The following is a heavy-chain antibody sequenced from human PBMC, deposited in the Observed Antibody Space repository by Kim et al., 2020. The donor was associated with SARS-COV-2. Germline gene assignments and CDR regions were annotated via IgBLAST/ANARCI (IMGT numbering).Heavy chain of an antibody. CDR3: ARVLVRGWWFDP. J-gene: IGHJ5*02. V-gene: IGHV4-59*13. Sequence: SETLSLTCTVSGGSISSYYWSWIRQPPGKGLEWIGYINYSGSTNYNPSLKSRVTISVDTSKNQFSLKLSSVTAADTAVYYCARVLVRGWWFDPWGQGTLVTVSS. CDR1: GGSISSYY. D-gene: IGHD6-13*01. CDR2: INYSGST.